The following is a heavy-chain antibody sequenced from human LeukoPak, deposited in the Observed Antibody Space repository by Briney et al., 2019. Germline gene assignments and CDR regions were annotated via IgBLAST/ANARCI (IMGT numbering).Heavy chain of an antibody. CDR3: ARGPPGDATTVTTSLYYYYGMDV. CDR1: GYTFTSYY. Sequence: ASVKVSCKASGYTFTSYYMHWVRQAPGQGLEWMGIINPSGGSTSYAQKFQGRVTMTRDTSTSTVYMELSSLRSEDTAVYYCARGPPGDATTVTTSLYYYYGMDVWGQGTTVTVSS. V-gene: IGHV1-46*01. J-gene: IGHJ6*02. CDR2: INPSGGST. D-gene: IGHD4-11*01.